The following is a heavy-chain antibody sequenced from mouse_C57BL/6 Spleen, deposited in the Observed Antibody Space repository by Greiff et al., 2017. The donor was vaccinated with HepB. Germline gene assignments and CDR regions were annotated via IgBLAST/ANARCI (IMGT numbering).Heavy chain of an antibody. J-gene: IGHJ4*01. CDR1: GYTFTSYG. V-gene: IGHV1-81*01. Sequence: QVQLQQSGAELARPGASVKLSCKASGYTFTSYGISWVKQRTGQGLEWIGEIYPRSGNTYYTEKFKGKSTLTADKSYSTAYMGLRMLTSEDSAVYCCARSDSNYYMDYWGQGTSVTVSS. CDR3: ARSDSNYYMDY. CDR2: IYPRSGNT. D-gene: IGHD2-5*01.